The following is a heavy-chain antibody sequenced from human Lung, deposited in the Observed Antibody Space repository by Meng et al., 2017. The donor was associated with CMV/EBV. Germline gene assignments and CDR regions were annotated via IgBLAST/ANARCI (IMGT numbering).Heavy chain of an antibody. Sequence: GVSGVGLVKLGGSLTLYFSTFVVSFISYSINWVRQAPGRGLEWVSSISSSSSYIYYADSVKGRFTISRDNAKNSLYLQMNSLRAEDTAVYYCARTTYYYDSSGYYDWGQGTLVTVSS. CDR3: ARTTYYYDSSGYYD. CDR1: VVSFISYS. V-gene: IGHV3-21*01. D-gene: IGHD3-22*01. CDR2: ISSSSSYI. J-gene: IGHJ4*02.